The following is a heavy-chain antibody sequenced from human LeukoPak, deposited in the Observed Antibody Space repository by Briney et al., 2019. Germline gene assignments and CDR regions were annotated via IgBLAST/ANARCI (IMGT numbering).Heavy chain of an antibody. J-gene: IGHJ3*02. CDR2: IYYSGST. D-gene: IGHD3-10*01. CDR1: GGSISSGDYY. V-gene: IGHV4-30-4*01. Sequence: PSETLSLTCTVSGGSISSGDYYWSWIRQPPGKGLEWIGYIYYSGSTYYNPSLKSRVTISVDTSKNQFSLKLSSVTAADTAVYYCARGMVRGVIITFDAFDIWGQGTMVTVSS. CDR3: ARGMVRGVIITFDAFDI.